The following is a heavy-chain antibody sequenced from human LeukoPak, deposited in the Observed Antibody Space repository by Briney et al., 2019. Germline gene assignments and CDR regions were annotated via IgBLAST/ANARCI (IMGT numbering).Heavy chain of an antibody. J-gene: IGHJ4*02. V-gene: IGHV4-39*07. D-gene: IGHD2-15*01. CDR1: GDSISSSSSY. CDR3: ARARGQTSLVVVVAATVDY. CDR2: IYYSGST. Sequence: SETLSLTCTVSGDSISSSSSYWGWIRQPLGEGLEWIGSIYYSGSTYYNTSLKSRVTISVDTSKNQFSLKLSSVTAADTAVYYCARARGQTSLVVVVAATVDYWGQGTLVTVSS.